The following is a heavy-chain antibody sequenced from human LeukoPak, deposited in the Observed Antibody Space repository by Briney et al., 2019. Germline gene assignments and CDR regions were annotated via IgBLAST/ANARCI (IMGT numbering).Heavy chain of an antibody. CDR3: ARSPSGHY. D-gene: IGHD6-6*01. CDR1: GFTFSSYS. J-gene: IGHJ4*02. Sequence: PGGSLRLSCAASGFTFSSYSMNWVRQAPGKGLEWVSVIYSGGSTYYADSVKGRFTISRDNSKNTLYLQMSSLRAEDTAVYYCARSPSGHYWGQGTLVTVSS. V-gene: IGHV3-66*01. CDR2: IYSGGST.